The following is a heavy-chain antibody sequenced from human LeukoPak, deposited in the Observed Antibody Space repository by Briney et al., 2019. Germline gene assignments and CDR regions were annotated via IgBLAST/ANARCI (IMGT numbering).Heavy chain of an antibody. J-gene: IGHJ6*03. Sequence: SETLSLTCTVSGGSISSYYWSWIRQPPGKGLEWIGYIYYSGSTNYNPSLKSRVTISVDTSKNQFSLKLSSVTAADTAVYYCARVSYDILTGYGDSYYYYYMDVWGKGTTVTISS. CDR2: IYYSGST. D-gene: IGHD3-9*01. V-gene: IGHV4-59*01. CDR1: GGSISSYY. CDR3: ARVSYDILTGYGDSYYYYYMDV.